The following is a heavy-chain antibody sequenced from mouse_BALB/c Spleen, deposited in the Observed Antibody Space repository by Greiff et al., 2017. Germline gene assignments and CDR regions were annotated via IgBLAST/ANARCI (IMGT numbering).Heavy chain of an antibody. CDR2: IYPGDGDT. J-gene: IGHJ2*01. Sequence: VQLQQSGAELARPGASVKLSCKASGYTFTSYWMQWVKQRPGQGLEWIGAIYPGDGDTRYTQKFKGKATLTADKSSSTAYMQLSSLASEDSAVYYCARETTATDYWGQGTTLTVSS. CDR3: ARETTATDY. CDR1: GYTFTSYW. D-gene: IGHD1-2*01. V-gene: IGHV1-87*01.